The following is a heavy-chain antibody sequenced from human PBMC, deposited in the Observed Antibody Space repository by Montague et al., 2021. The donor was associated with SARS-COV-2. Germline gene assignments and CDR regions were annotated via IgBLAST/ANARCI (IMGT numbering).Heavy chain of an antibody. V-gene: IGHV3-30-3*01. J-gene: IGHJ4*02. D-gene: IGHD3-9*01. CDR2: VSYDGDNK. Sequence: SLRLSCAASGFTFSHYAMNWVRQAPGKGLEWVAFVSYDGDNKFYAESVKGRFSTSRDKAKNTLNLEVHSLRPDDTAAYYCARGRGPETGYHFDYWGQGTLVTVSS. CDR3: ARGRGPETGYHFDY. CDR1: GFTFSHYA.